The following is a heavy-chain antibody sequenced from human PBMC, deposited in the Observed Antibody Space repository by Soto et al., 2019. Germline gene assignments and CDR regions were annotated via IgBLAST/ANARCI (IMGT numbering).Heavy chain of an antibody. D-gene: IGHD1-1*01. CDR3: AKDSTIRTGTNGGDFDY. CDR1: GFTFSSYA. V-gene: IGHV3-23*01. Sequence: EVQLLESGGGLVQPGGSLRLSCAASGFTFSSYAMSWVRQTPGKGLKWVSTISGSGGSTYSADSVKGRFTISRDNSKNTLYLQMNSLRAEDTAVYYCAKDSTIRTGTNGGDFDYWGQGTLVTVSS. CDR2: ISGSGGST. J-gene: IGHJ4*02.